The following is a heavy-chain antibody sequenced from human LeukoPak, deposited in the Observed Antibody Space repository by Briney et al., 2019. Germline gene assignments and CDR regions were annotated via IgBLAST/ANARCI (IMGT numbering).Heavy chain of an antibody. J-gene: IGHJ4*02. Sequence: ASVKVSCKASGGTFSSYTISWVRQAPGQGLEWMGRIIPILGIANYAQKFQGRVTITADKSTSTAYMELSSLRSEDTAVYYCASGHAYYYDSSGYFYWGQGTLVTVSS. CDR3: ASGHAYYYDSSGYFY. D-gene: IGHD3-22*01. CDR1: GGTFSSYT. CDR2: IIPILGIA. V-gene: IGHV1-69*02.